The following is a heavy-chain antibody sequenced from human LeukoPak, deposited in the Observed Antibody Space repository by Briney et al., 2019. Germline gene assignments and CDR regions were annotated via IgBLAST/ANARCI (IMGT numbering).Heavy chain of an antibody. J-gene: IGHJ4*02. CDR3: ARDFYGDYYFDC. CDR1: GFTFSSYS. D-gene: IGHD4-17*01. CDR2: ISSRSYI. Sequence: GGSLRLSCAASGFTFSSYSMNWVRQAPGKGLEWVSSISSRSYIYYADSVEGRFTISRDNAKNSLYLQMNSLRAEDTAVYYCARDFYGDYYFDCWGQGTLVTVSS. V-gene: IGHV3-21*01.